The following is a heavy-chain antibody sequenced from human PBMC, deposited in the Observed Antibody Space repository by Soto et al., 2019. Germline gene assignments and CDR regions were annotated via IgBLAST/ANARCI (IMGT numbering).Heavy chain of an antibody. CDR2: ISAYNGNT. J-gene: IGHJ5*02. Sequence: ASVKVSCKASGYTFTSYGISWVRQAPGQGLEWMGWISAYNGNTNYAQKLQGRVTMTTDTSTSTAYMELRSLRSDDTAVYYCARRMTTVTTDWFDPWGQGTLVTVSS. D-gene: IGHD4-17*01. CDR3: ARRMTTVTTDWFDP. V-gene: IGHV1-18*01. CDR1: GYTFTSYG.